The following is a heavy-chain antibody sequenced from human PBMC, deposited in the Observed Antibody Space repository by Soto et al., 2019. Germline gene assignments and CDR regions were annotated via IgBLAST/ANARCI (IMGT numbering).Heavy chain of an antibody. CDR3: ARWSSGWYYFDY. D-gene: IGHD6-19*01. J-gene: IGHJ4*02. CDR2: IYYSGST. V-gene: IGHV4-39*01. Sequence: SDTLSLTCTVSGVSISSSSYYWGWIRQPPGKGLEWIGSIYYSGSTYYNPSLKSRVTISVDTSKNQFSLKLSSVTAADTAVYYCARWSSGWYYFDYWGQGTLVTV. CDR1: GVSISSSSYY.